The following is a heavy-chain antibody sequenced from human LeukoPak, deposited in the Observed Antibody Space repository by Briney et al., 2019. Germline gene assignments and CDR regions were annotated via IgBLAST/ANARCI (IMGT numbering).Heavy chain of an antibody. CDR3: ARESVFYDSSGYYSGFDN. V-gene: IGHV1-2*06. CDR2: INPNSGAT. Sequence: ASVKFCCKASGYTFTGNFLHWLPQATGQGLEWMGRINPNSGATQYGQKFQGRVTMTRDTSISTAYLELSRVTSDDTALYYCARESVFYDSSGYYSGFDNWGQGTLVTVSS. D-gene: IGHD3-22*01. CDR1: GYTFTGNF. J-gene: IGHJ4*02.